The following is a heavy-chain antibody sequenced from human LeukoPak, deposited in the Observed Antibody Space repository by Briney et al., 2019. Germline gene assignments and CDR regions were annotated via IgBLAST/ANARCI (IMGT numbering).Heavy chain of an antibody. CDR2: IGGTDSTT. CDR3: TKRVDGSGTYYIDY. Sequence: GGSLRLSCAASGFTFSTYVMNWVRQAPGKGLEWVSAIGGTDSTTFYADSVKGRFSISRDNSKNTLFLDMHSLRAEDTALYYCTKRVDGSGTYYIDYWGQGTLVTVSS. V-gene: IGHV3-23*01. D-gene: IGHD3-10*01. J-gene: IGHJ4*02. CDR1: GFTFSTYV.